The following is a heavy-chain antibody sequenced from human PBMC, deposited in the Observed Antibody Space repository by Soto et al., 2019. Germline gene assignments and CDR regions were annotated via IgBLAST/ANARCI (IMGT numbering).Heavy chain of an antibody. V-gene: IGHV1-69*05. CDR1: GGTFSNSA. Sequence: QVQLEQSGAEVKKPGSSVKVSCKTSGGTFSNSAISWVRQAPGQGLEWMGGIMPIFRTPDYAQKFQDRVXXXXXXXXXXXXXXXXXXXXXXXXXXXXXXXXXXXXXXXNYYYILDVWGQGTTVTVSS. J-gene: IGHJ6*02. CDR3: XXXXXXXXXXXNYYYILDV. CDR2: IMPIFRTP.